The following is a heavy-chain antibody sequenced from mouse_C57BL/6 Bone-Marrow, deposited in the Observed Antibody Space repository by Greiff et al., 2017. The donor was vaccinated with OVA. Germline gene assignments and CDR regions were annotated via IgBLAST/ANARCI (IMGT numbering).Heavy chain of an antibody. D-gene: IGHD1-1*01. Sequence: QVQLQQPGAELVKPGASVKLSCKASGYTFTSYWMHWVKQRPGQGLEWIGMIHPNSGSTNYNEKFKSKATLTVDKSSSTAYMQLSSLTSEDSAVYYCARTRYSGSSYVGFAYWGQGTLVTVSA. CDR3: ARTRYSGSSYVGFAY. V-gene: IGHV1-64*01. CDR2: IHPNSGST. J-gene: IGHJ3*01. CDR1: GYTFTSYW.